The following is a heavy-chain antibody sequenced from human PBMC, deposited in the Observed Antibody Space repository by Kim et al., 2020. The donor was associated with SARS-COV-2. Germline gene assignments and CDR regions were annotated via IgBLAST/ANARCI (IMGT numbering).Heavy chain of an antibody. Sequence: GGSLRLSCAASGFTVSSNHMTWVRQAPGKGLQCVALIYRGGRSFYADSVKGRFTISRDTSQNIVYLQMNSLRAEDTALYYCARVGDGGWFDPWGPGTPVT. D-gene: IGHD3-10*01. CDR2: IYRGGRS. J-gene: IGHJ5*02. V-gene: IGHV3-66*01. CDR1: GFTVSSNH. CDR3: ARVGDGGWFDP.